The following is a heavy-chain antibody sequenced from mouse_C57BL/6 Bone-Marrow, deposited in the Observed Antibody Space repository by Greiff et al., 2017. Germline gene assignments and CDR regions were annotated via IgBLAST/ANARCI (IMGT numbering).Heavy chain of an antibody. Sequence: VQLQQPGAELVRPGTSVKMSCKASGYTFTNYWIGWAKQRPGHGLEWIGDIYPGGGYTNYNAKFQGKATLTADKSSSTAYMQFSSLTSEDSAIYYCARCNPYAMDYWGQGTSVTGSS. CDR1: GYTFTNYW. D-gene: IGHD2-1*01. V-gene: IGHV1-63*01. J-gene: IGHJ4*01. CDR2: IYPGGGYT. CDR3: ARCNPYAMDY.